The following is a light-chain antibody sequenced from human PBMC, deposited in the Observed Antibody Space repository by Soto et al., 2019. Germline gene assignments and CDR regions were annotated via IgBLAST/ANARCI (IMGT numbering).Light chain of an antibody. Sequence: DIVMTQSPLSLPVTPGEPASISCSSSQSLLHRNGHNYLDWYLQKPGQSPQLLIYLGSYRASGVPDRFSGSGSGTDFTLKISRVEAEDGGVYYCMQALQTPRTFGQGTKV. J-gene: IGKJ1*01. V-gene: IGKV2-28*01. CDR1: QSLLHRNGHNY. CDR2: LGS. CDR3: MQALQTPRT.